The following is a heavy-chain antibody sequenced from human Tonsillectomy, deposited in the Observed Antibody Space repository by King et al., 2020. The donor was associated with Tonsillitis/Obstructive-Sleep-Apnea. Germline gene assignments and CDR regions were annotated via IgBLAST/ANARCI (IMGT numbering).Heavy chain of an antibody. CDR2: ISHTGST. V-gene: IGHV4-34*01. CDR1: GGSFSAYY. Sequence: HVQLQQWGAGLLKPSETLVLTCGVYGGSFSAYYWSWIRQPPGEGLEYIGEISHTGSTNFNPSLKSRVTISVDTSKNQLSLKLNTMTSADTAVYYCVSDNGGGSAFDICGQGTMVTVSS. CDR3: VSDNGGGSAFDI. D-gene: IGHD3-16*01. J-gene: IGHJ3*02.